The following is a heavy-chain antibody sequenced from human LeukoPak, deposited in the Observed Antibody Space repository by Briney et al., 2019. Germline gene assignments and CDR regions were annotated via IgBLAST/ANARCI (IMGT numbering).Heavy chain of an antibody. J-gene: IGHJ4*02. D-gene: IGHD6-19*01. V-gene: IGHV1-46*01. CDR2: INPGGGRT. CDR3: ARDPSNTSGRNLFFDY. CDR1: GYTFTDYY. Sequence: GASVKVSCKASGYTFTDYYVHWVRRAPGLGLEWMGVINPGGGRTTYAQKFQGRVTLTTDTSTSTVFMELRNLNTDDTAVYYCARDPSNTSGRNLFFDYWGQGTLVTVSS.